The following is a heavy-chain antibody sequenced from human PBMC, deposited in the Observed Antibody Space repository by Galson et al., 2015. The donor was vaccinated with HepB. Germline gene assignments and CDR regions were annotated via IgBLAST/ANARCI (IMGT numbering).Heavy chain of an antibody. CDR3: AGAHRTKWELLPYYYYGMDV. CDR2: IIPIFGTA. Sequence: CKASGGTFSSYAISWVRQAPGQGLEWMGGIIPIFGTANYAQKFQGRVTITADKSTSTAYMELSSLRSEDTAVYYCAGAHRTKWELLPYYYYGMDVWGQGTTVTVSS. J-gene: IGHJ6*02. D-gene: IGHD1-26*01. CDR1: GGTFSSYA. V-gene: IGHV1-69*06.